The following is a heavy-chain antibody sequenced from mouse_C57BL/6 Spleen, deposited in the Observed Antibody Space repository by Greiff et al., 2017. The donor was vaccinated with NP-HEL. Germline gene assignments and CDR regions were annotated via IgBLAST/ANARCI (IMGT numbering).Heavy chain of an antibody. V-gene: IGHV14-2*01. Sequence: EVQLQQSGAELVKPGASVKLSCTASGFNIKDYYMHWVKQRTEQGLEWIGRIDPEDGETKYAPKFQGKATKTADPSSNTAYLQLSSLTSEDTAVYYYAIGYYYGSSDYWGQGTTLTVSS. CDR1: GFNIKDYY. D-gene: IGHD1-1*01. CDR2: IDPEDGET. J-gene: IGHJ2*01. CDR3: AIGYYYGSSDY.